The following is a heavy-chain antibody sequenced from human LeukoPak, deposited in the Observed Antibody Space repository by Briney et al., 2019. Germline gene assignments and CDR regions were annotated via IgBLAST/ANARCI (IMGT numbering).Heavy chain of an antibody. J-gene: IGHJ6*02. CDR3: ARASVGATTKDYYYYYGMDV. V-gene: IGHV1-18*01. D-gene: IGHD1-26*01. CDR1: GYTFTSYG. Sequence: ASVKVSCKASGYTFTSYGISWVRQAPGQGLEWMGWISAYNGNTNYAQKLQGRVTMTTDTSTSTAYMELRSLTSDDTAVYYCARASVGATTKDYYYYYGMDVWGQGTTVTVSS. CDR2: ISAYNGNT.